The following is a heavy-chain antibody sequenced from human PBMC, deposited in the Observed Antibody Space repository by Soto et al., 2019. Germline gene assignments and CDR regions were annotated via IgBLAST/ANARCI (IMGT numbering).Heavy chain of an antibody. J-gene: IGHJ5*02. CDR2: ISSSSSYI. V-gene: IGHV3-21*01. D-gene: IGHD4-4*01. Sequence: GGSLRLSCAASGFTFSSYSMNWVRQAPGKGLEWVSSISSSSSYIYYADSVKGRFTISRDNAKNSLYLQMNSLRAEDTAVYYCARAAVTTAINWSDPWGQGTLVTVSS. CDR3: ARAAVTTAINWSDP. CDR1: GFTFSSYS.